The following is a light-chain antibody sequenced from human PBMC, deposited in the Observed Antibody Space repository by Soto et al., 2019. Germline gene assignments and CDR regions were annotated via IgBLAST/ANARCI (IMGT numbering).Light chain of an antibody. J-gene: IGLJ1*01. CDR3: SSYTNINTRACV. Sequence: QSSLTQPPSASGSHGQSVTISCTGTSRDVGSYDYVSWYQQHPGKAPKLLIYEVTKRPSGVPDRFSGSKSGNTASLTISGLQAEDEAEYYCSSYTNINTRACVFGTGTKVTVL. CDR1: SRDVGSYDY. V-gene: IGLV2-8*01. CDR2: EVT.